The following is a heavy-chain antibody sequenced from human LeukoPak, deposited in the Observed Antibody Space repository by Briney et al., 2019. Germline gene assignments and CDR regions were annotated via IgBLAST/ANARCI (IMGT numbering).Heavy chain of an antibody. CDR2: ISYDGSSK. D-gene: IGHD5-24*01. Sequence: QVQLVESGGGVVQPVRSLRLSCAPFGFTFSSYGMHWVRQAPGKGLEWVAVISYDGSSKYYADSVKGRFTISRDNSKNTLYLQMNSLRAEDTAVYYCAKGGGGRWLHYFDYWGQGTLVTVSS. CDR3: AKGGGGRWLHYFDY. CDR1: GFTFSSYG. J-gene: IGHJ4*02. V-gene: IGHV3-30*18.